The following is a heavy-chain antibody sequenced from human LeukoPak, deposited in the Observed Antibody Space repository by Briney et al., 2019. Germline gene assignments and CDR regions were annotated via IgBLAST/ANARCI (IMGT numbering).Heavy chain of an antibody. J-gene: IGHJ4*02. V-gene: IGHV1-2*02. CDR2: INPNSGGT. CDR3: ARDSSRGYTYAFDY. D-gene: IGHD5-18*01. Sequence: ASVKVSCKASGYTFTGYYMHWVRQAPGQGLEWMGWINPNSGGTNYAQKFQGRVTMTRDTSISTAYMELSRLRSDDTAVYYCARDSSRGYTYAFDYWGQGTLVSVSS. CDR1: GYTFTGYY.